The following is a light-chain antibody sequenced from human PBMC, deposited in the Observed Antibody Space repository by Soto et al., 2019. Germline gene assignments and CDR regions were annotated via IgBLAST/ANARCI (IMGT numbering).Light chain of an antibody. Sequence: DIQMTHSPSSLAASVGNEVTRACRCSEDISTWLAWYQQKPGRAPKLLIYAAYSLQSGVPSRFSGSGSGTDFTLTISRLKPEDFANYYCQHADSFPLITCGHGTRREIK. CDR3: QHADSFPLIT. CDR2: AAY. CDR1: EDISTW. V-gene: IGKV1-12*01. J-gene: IGKJ5*01.